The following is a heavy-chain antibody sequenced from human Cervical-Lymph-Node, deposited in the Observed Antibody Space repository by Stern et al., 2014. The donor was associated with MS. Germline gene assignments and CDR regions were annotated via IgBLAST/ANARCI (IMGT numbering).Heavy chain of an antibody. D-gene: IGHD4-23*01. CDR2: ISPMFGTI. V-gene: IGHV1-69*01. Sequence: QVQLVQSGAELKTPGSSVRISCKASGGTFTSYAINWVRQAPGQGPEWMGGISPMFGTINYAQNFQGRVTISADESTGTAYMELTGLTSEDTAVFYCARDGRGNFFYFDLWGRGTLVTVSS. J-gene: IGHJ2*01. CDR3: ARDGRGNFFYFDL. CDR1: GGTFTSYA.